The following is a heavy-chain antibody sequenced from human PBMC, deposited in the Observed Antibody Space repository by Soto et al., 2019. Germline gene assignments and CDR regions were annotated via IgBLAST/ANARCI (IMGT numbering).Heavy chain of an antibody. Sequence: ASVKVSCKASGYIFTNHYIHWVRQAPGQGLEWMGIINPSGGSTNYLQKFQGRITMTRDTSTSTVYMELSSLRSEDTAVYFCARADYYASSGFYYDCWGQGSLVTVSS. J-gene: IGHJ4*02. CDR1: GYIFTNHY. V-gene: IGHV1-46*01. CDR2: INPSGGST. CDR3: ARADYYASSGFYYDC. D-gene: IGHD3-22*01.